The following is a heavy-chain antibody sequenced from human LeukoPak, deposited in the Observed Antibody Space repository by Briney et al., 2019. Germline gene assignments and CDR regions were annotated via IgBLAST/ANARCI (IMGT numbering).Heavy chain of an antibody. CDR1: GGSFSGYY. D-gene: IGHD5-18*01. Sequence: PSETLSLTCAVYGGSFSGYYWSWIRQPPGKGLEWIGEINHSGSTNYNPSLKSRVTISVDTSKNQFSLKLSSATAADTAVYYCARGGGYSYGFGIVATPRPRAYYFDYWGQGTLVTVSS. V-gene: IGHV4-34*01. J-gene: IGHJ4*02. CDR2: INHSGST. CDR3: ARGGGYSYGFGIVATPRPRAYYFDY.